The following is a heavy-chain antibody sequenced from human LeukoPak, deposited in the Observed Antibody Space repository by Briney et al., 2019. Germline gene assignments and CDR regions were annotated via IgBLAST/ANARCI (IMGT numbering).Heavy chain of an antibody. Sequence: PSETLSLTCAVYGGSFSGYYWSWIRQPPGKGLEWIGEINHSGSTNYNPSLKSRVTISVDTSKNQFSLKLSSVTAADTAVYYCARGGHAHGGYNYWYYYYGMDVWGQGTTVTVSS. D-gene: IGHD5-24*01. CDR2: INHSGST. J-gene: IGHJ6*02. V-gene: IGHV4-34*01. CDR3: ARGGHAHGGYNYWYYYYGMDV. CDR1: GGSFSGYY.